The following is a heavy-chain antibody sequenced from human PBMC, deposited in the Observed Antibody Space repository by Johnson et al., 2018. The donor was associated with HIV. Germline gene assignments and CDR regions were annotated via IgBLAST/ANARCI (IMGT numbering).Heavy chain of an antibody. CDR2: INSDGSST. J-gene: IGHJ3*01. CDR3: VRGGQWGATDAFDV. D-gene: IGHD6-19*01. CDR1: GFTFSSHW. V-gene: IGHV3-74*02. Sequence: VQLVESGGGLVQPGGSLRLSCAASGFTFSSHWMHWVRQPPGKGLVWVSRINSDGSSTSYADSVKGRFTISRDNAKNSLYLQMNSLRPEDTAVYYCVRGGQWGATDAFDVWGQGTMVTVSS.